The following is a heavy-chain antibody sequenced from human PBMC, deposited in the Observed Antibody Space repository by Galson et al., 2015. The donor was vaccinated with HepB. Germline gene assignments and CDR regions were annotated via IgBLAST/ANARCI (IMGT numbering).Heavy chain of an antibody. J-gene: IGHJ4*02. Sequence: ETLSLTCTVSGGSISSGSYYWGWIRQSPGEGLEWIGNIFYTGNTYYNPSLTSRVSISVDTTKNQFSLNLMSVTAADAAVYYCATLLRAGDNWGGGRIDYWGQGTLVTVSS. D-gene: IGHD5-24*01. V-gene: IGHV4-39*01. CDR3: ATLLRAGDNWGGGRIDY. CDR1: GGSISSGSYY. CDR2: IFYTGNT.